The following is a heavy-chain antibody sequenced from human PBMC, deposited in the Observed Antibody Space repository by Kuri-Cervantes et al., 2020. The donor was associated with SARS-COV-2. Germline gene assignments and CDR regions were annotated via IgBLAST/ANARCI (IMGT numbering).Heavy chain of an antibody. J-gene: IGHJ6*02. Sequence: GESLKIPCAASGFTFSNNWISWVRQAPGKGLEGVANIKQGGSEKHYVDSVKARFTISRDDAKNSMYLQMNSLGAEETAVDYCGREGRERGGMDVWGQGTTVTVSS. CDR2: IKQGGSEK. V-gene: IGHV3-7*01. CDR1: GFTFSNNW. D-gene: IGHD3-16*01. CDR3: GREGRERGGMDV.